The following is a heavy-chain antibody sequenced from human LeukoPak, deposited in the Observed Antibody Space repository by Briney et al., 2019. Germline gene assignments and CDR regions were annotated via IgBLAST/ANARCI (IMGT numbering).Heavy chain of an antibody. D-gene: IGHD3-10*01. CDR2: IIPILGIA. V-gene: IGHV1-69*04. CDR1: GGTXSSYA. Sequence: SVKVSCKASGGTXSSYAISWVRQAPGQGLEWMGRIIPILGIANYAQKFQGRVTITADKSTSTAYMELSSLRSEDTAVYYCAVGLLWFGELLWGNWFDPWGQGTLVTVSS. CDR3: AVGLLWFGELLWGNWFDP. J-gene: IGHJ5*02.